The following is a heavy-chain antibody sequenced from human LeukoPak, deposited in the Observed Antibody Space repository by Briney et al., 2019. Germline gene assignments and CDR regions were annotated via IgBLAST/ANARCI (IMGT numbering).Heavy chain of an antibody. CDR3: AARSSGSHFDY. V-gene: IGHV3-23*01. Sequence: PGGSLRLSCSVAASGFSISHYAMNWVRQAPGKGLEWVSGLSTSGGATYYADSVKGRFTISRDTSKNTLYLQMNSLRVEDTGLYYCAARSSGSHFDYWGQGTLATVSS. J-gene: IGHJ4*02. CDR1: GFSISHYA. D-gene: IGHD3-10*01. CDR2: LSTSGGAT.